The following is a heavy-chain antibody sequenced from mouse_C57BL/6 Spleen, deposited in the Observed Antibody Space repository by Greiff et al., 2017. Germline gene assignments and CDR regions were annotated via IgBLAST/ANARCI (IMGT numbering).Heavy chain of an antibody. CDR2: IDPETGGT. Sequence: QVQLQQSGAELVRPGASVTLSCKASGYTFTDYEMHWVKQTPVHGLEWIGAIDPETGGTAYNQKFKGKAILTADKSSSTAYMELRSLTSEDSAVYSCSGNSYVNFDYWGQGTTLTVSS. CDR3: SGNSYVNFDY. D-gene: IGHD1-1*01. V-gene: IGHV1-15*01. CDR1: GYTFTDYE. J-gene: IGHJ2*01.